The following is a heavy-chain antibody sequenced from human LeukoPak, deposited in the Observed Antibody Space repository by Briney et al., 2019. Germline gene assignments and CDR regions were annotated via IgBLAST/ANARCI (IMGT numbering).Heavy chain of an antibody. D-gene: IGHD6-19*01. J-gene: IGHJ6*04. Sequence: SETLSLTCGVSGYFISICYYLGWTGQPPGKGLDWIGRIYHSGSTYYNPSLMSRVTISVDPSKNQFSLKQSSVTAADTAVYYCARDKQWLLRGYYYYGMDVWGKGTTVTVSS. CDR2: IYHSGST. V-gene: IGHV4-38-2*02. CDR1: GYFISICYY. CDR3: ARDKQWLLRGYYYYGMDV.